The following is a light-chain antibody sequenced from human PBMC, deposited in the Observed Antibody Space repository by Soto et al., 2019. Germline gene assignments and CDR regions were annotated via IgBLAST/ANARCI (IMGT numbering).Light chain of an antibody. Sequence: ILXXQCPGXXSLSXGERATXSCGASQSVSKNYLAWYQQKPGQAPRLLIYGASNRATGIPDRFSGSGSGTEFTLTISRLEPEDFAVYYCQQYGSSGTFGHGTKVDI. CDR2: GAS. CDR3: QQYGSSGT. J-gene: IGKJ1*01. CDR1: QSVSKNY. V-gene: IGKV3-20*01.